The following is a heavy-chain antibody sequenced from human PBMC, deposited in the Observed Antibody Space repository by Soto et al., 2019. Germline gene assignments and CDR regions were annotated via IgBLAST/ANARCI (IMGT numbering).Heavy chain of an antibody. CDR1: GYTFSGFY. CDR3: SNAAVTGTAGLDF. V-gene: IGHV1-2*02. CDR2: INPNSGGT. J-gene: IGHJ4*02. Sequence: QVGLLQSGAEVQKPGASVKVSCKASGYTFSGFYMPWVRQVPGQGREWLGWINPNSGGTKSAETFKVRGTMTRDTSISTAYMELDRLTSDDKDVYYCSNAAVTGTAGLDFWGQGTQVTVS. D-gene: IGHD6-19*01.